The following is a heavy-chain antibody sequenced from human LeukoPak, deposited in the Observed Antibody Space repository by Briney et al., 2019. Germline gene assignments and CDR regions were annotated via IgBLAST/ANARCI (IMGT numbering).Heavy chain of an antibody. D-gene: IGHD1-26*01. CDR1: GFTFSSYE. CDR3: ARDVGPRTENWFDP. Sequence: GGSLRLSCAASGFTFSSYEMNWVRQAPGKGLEWVSYISSSGSTIYYADSVKGRFTISRDNAKNSLYLQMNSLRAEDTVVYYCARDVGPRTENWFDPWGQGTLVTVSS. V-gene: IGHV3-48*03. CDR2: ISSSGSTI. J-gene: IGHJ5*02.